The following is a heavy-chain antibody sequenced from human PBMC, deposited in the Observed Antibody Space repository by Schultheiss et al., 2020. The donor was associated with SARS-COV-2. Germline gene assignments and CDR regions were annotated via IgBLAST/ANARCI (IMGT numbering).Heavy chain of an antibody. V-gene: IGHV3-13*01. CDR1: GFTFSSYD. CDR2: IGTAGDT. J-gene: IGHJ6*02. Sequence: GGSLRLSCAASGFTFSSYDMHWVRQATGKGLEWVSAIGTAGDTYYPGSVKGRFTISRENAKNSLYLQMNSLRAEDTAVYYCARDSMAVEYYGMDVWGQGTTVTVSS. CDR3: ARDSMAVEYYGMDV. D-gene: IGHD6-19*01.